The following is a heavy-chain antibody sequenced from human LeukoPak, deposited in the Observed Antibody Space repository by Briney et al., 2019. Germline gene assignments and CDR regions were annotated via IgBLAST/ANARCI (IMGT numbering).Heavy chain of an antibody. J-gene: IGHJ5*02. Sequence: SETLSLTCTVSGVSISSTTYSWAWIRQPPGKGLEWLGYIDYSGNTYYDPSLKSRLTISVDTSKNQVSLTLSSVTAADTAVYFCARDLDNSRYDPWGHGTLVTVSS. V-gene: IGHV4-39*07. D-gene: IGHD2/OR15-2a*01. CDR3: ARDLDNSRYDP. CDR1: GVSISSTTYS. CDR2: IDYSGNT.